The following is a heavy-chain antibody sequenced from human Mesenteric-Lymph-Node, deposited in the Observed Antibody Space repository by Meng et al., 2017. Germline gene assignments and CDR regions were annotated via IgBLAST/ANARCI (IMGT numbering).Heavy chain of an antibody. CDR2: INHSGST. D-gene: IGHD4-17*01. V-gene: IGHV4-34*01. CDR1: GGSFSGYY. Sequence: QVPLQQWGAGLLKPSETLSLTCAVFGGSFSGYYWSWIRQPPGKGLEWIGEINHSGSTNYNPSLKSRVTISVDTSKNQFSLKLSSVTAADTAVYYCATRGGDDYGDYRNWFDPWGQGTLVTVSS. J-gene: IGHJ5*02. CDR3: ATRGGDDYGDYRNWFDP.